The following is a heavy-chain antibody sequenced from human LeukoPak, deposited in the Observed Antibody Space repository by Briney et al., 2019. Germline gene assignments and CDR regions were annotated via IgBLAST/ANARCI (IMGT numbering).Heavy chain of an antibody. CDR3: ARDQGDGYNGY. J-gene: IGHJ4*02. V-gene: IGHV4-39*06. CDR2: IYYSGST. Sequence: PSETLSLTCTVSGGSISSSSYYWGWIRQPPGNNLEWIGSIYYSGSTYYNPSLKSRVTISVDTSKNQFPLKLSSVTAADTAVYYCARDQGDGYNGYWGQGTLVTVSS. D-gene: IGHD5-24*01. CDR1: GGSISSSSYY.